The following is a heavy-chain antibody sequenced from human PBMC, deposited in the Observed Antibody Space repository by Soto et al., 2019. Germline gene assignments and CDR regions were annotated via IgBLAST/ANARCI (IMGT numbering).Heavy chain of an antibody. J-gene: IGHJ4*02. CDR3: AKSSIVLVPAAGDFHY. V-gene: IGHV3-23*01. Sequence: EVQLLESGGGLVQPGGSLRLSCAASGFTFSSYAMSWVRQAPGKGLEWVSVISGSGGSTYYADSVKGRFTISRDNSKNTPYLQINSLRAENTAVYYCAKSSIVLVPAAGDFHYWGQGTQVTVSS. CDR2: ISGSGGST. CDR1: GFTFSSYA. D-gene: IGHD2-2*01.